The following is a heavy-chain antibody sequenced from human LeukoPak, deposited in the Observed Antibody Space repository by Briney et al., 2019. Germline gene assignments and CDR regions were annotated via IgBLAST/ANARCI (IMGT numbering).Heavy chain of an antibody. D-gene: IGHD3-10*01. CDR2: INPNSGGT. Sequence: ASVKVSCKASGYTFTGYYMHWVRQAPGQGLEWMGRINPNSGGTNYAQKFQGRVTMTRDTSISTAYMELSRLRSDDTAVYYCARDLMVRGVIYYYYYGMDVWAKGPRSPSP. V-gene: IGHV1-2*06. CDR3: ARDLMVRGVIYYYYYGMDV. CDR1: GYTFTGYY. J-gene: IGHJ6*02.